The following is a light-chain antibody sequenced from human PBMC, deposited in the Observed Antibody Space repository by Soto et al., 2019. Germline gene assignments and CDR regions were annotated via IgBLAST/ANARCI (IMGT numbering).Light chain of an antibody. V-gene: IGKV1-12*01. Sequence: DIQMTQYPSSVAAAVGDRVTITCRANQGISTWLGWYQHKPGTPPKLLTFGACSLQRGVPSRFAGSGSWTDFTLTIKSLQPVDVATYYSLQVTTFSRAFGQGTKV. CDR1: QGISTW. J-gene: IGKJ1*01. CDR3: LQVTTFSRA. CDR2: GAC.